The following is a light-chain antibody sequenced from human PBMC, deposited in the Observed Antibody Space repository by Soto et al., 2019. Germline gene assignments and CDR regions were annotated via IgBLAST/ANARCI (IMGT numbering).Light chain of an antibody. CDR3: QSYDSSLSGSRV. CDR1: SSNIGAGYD. V-gene: IGLV1-40*01. CDR2: HNS. Sequence: QSVLTQPPSVSGAPGQRVTISCNGSSSNIGAGYDVHWYQQLQGTDPKLLIYHNSNRPSGVPDRFSGSKSGTSASLAITGLQAEDEADYYCQSYDSSLSGSRVFGTGTKLTVL. J-gene: IGLJ1*01.